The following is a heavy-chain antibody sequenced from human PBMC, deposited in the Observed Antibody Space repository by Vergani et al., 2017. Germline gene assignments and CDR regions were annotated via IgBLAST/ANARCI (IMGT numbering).Heavy chain of an antibody. Sequence: QVQLQQWGAGLLKPSETLSLTCAVSGGSFSGYYWSWIRQPPGKGLEWIGEINHSGSTNYNPSLKSRVTISVDTSKNQFSLKLSAVTAADTAVYYCARRLSSSWYFDYWGQGTLVTVSS. D-gene: IGHD6-13*01. V-gene: IGHV4-34*01. J-gene: IGHJ4*02. CDR1: GGSFSGYY. CDR3: ARRLSSSWYFDY. CDR2: INHSGST.